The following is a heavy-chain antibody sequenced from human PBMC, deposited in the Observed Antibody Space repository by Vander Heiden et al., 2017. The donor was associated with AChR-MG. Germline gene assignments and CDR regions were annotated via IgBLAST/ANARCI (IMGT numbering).Heavy chain of an antibody. CDR1: GFTFSSYW. V-gene: IGHV3-7*01. CDR2: IKQDGSEK. J-gene: IGHJ6*03. Sequence: EVQLVESGGGLVQPGGSLRLSCAASGFTFSSYWMSWVRQAPGKGLEWVANIKQDGSEKYYVDSVKGRFTISRDNAKNSLYLQMNSLRAEDTAVYYCAREDRPNYYYYMDVWGKGTTVTVSS. D-gene: IGHD6-6*01. CDR3: AREDRPNYYYYMDV.